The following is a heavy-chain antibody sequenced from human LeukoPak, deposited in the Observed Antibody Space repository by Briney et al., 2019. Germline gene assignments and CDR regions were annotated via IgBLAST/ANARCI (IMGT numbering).Heavy chain of an antibody. CDR2: IYYSGST. Sequence: PSETLSLTCTVSGGSISGTYYWSWIRQPPGKGLEWIGYIYYSGSTNYNPSLKSRVTISVDTSKNQFSLKLSSVTAADTAVYYCAATGYSYNYWGQGTLVTVSS. V-gene: IGHV4-59*08. CDR3: AATGYSYNY. D-gene: IGHD4-11*01. CDR1: GGSISGTYY. J-gene: IGHJ4*02.